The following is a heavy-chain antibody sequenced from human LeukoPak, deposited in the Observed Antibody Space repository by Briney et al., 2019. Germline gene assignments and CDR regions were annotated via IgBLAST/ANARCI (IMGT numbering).Heavy chain of an antibody. CDR2: IKQDGSEK. CDR1: GFTFSSYW. CDR3: ARVLLWFGESNYFDY. D-gene: IGHD3-10*01. V-gene: IGHV3-7*01. J-gene: IGHJ4*02. Sequence: GGSLRLSCAASGFTFSSYWMSWVRQAPGKGLEWVANIKQDGSEKYYVDSVKGRFTISGDNAKNSLYLQMNSLRAEDTAVYYCARVLLWFGESNYFDYWGQGTLVTVSS.